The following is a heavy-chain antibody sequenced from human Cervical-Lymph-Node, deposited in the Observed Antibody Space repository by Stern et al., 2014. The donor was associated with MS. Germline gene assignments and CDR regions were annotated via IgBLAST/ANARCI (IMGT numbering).Heavy chain of an antibody. Sequence: QITLKESGPTLVKPTQTLTLTCTFSGFSLSTNGVGVGWIRQPPGKALEWLALIYWDDDKRYSPSLKSRLTITKDTSKNQVVLTMTYMDPVDTATYYCAHRLIMTDAFDIWGQGTMVTVSS. V-gene: IGHV2-5*02. D-gene: IGHD3-16*01. CDR3: AHRLIMTDAFDI. J-gene: IGHJ3*02. CDR2: IYWDDDK. CDR1: GFSLSTNGVG.